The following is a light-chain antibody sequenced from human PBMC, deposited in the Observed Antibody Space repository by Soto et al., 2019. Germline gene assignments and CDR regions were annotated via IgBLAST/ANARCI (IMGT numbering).Light chain of an antibody. CDR3: QQRSNGPST. Sequence: EIVLTQSPATLSLSPGERATLSCRASQSVSSYLAWYQQKPGQAPRLLIYDASNRATGIPARFSGSGSGTDFTLTISRLEPEDFAVYYCQQRSNGPSTFGGGTKVEIK. CDR1: QSVSSY. J-gene: IGKJ4*01. V-gene: IGKV3-11*01. CDR2: DAS.